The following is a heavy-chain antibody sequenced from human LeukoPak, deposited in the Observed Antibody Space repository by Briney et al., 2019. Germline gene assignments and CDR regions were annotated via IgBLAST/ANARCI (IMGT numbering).Heavy chain of an antibody. J-gene: IGHJ4*02. CDR3: ARDVGNSYGSDY. D-gene: IGHD5-18*01. V-gene: IGHV1-2*06. CDR2: LNPNSGGT. Sequence: ASVKVSCKASGYTFTNYYMHWVRQAPGQGLEWMGRLNPNSGGTNYAQKFQGRVTMTRYTSISTTYMELSRLRSDDTAVYFCARDVGNSYGSDYWGQGTLVTVSS. CDR1: GYTFTNYY.